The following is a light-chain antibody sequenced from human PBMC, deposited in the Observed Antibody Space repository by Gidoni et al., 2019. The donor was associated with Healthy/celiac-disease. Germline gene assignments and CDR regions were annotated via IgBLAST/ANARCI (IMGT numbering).Light chain of an antibody. V-gene: IGLV3-21*04. CDR1: IIGTKS. CDR3: QVWDSSSDQV. CDR2: YDS. Sequence: YVLTQPPSVSVAPGKTARITCGGNIIGTKSVHCYQQKPGQAPVLAIYYDSDRPSGIPERFSGSNSGNTATLTSSRVEAGDEADYYCQVWDSSSDQVFGGGTKLTVL. J-gene: IGLJ3*02.